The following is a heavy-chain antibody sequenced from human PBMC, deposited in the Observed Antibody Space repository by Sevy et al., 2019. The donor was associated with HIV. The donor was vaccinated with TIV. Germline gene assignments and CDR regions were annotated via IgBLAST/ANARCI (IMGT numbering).Heavy chain of an antibody. CDR3: ARDLPGDNRMDV. J-gene: IGHJ6*02. D-gene: IGHD2-21*02. Sequence: GGSLRLSCAASGLTFSSYEMNWVRQAPGKGLEWVSYISSSGSPIYYADSVKGRFTISRDNAKNSLYLQMNSLRAEDTGVYYCARDLPGDNRMDVWGQGTTVTVSS. CDR1: GLTFSSYE. V-gene: IGHV3-48*03. CDR2: ISSSGSPI.